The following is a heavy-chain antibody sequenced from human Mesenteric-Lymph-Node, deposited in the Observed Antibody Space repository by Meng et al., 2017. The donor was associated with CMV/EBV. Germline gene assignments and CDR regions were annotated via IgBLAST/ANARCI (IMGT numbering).Heavy chain of an antibody. D-gene: IGHD2-2*01. CDR1: GYTLTSYD. V-gene: IGHV1-8*01. CDR2: MNPNSGNT. Sequence: ASVKVSCKASGYTLTSYDINWVRQATGQGLEWMGWMNPNSGNTGYAQKFQGRVTMTRNTSISTAYMELSSLRSEDTAVYYCASHVYCSSTSCSSAFDYWGQGTLVTVSS. J-gene: IGHJ4*02. CDR3: ASHVYCSSTSCSSAFDY.